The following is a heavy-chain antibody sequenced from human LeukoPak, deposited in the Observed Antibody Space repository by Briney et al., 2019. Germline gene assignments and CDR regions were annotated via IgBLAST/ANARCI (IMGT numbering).Heavy chain of an antibody. D-gene: IGHD6-13*01. J-gene: IGHJ4*02. CDR1: GFTVSSNY. CDR3: ASLAAADLYYFDY. Sequence: PGGSLRLSCAASGFTVSSNYMSWVRQAPGKGLEWVSVIYSGGNTYYADSVKGRFTISRDNSKNTLYLQMNSLRAEDTAVYYCASLAAADLYYFDYWGQGTLVTVSS. V-gene: IGHV3-53*01. CDR2: IYSGGNT.